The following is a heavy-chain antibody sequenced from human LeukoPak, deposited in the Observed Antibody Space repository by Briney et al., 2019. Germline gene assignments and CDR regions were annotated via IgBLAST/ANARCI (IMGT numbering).Heavy chain of an antibody. D-gene: IGHD4-17*01. CDR1: GYTFTSYY. Sequence: ASVKASCKGSGYTFTSYYMHRVRQAPGQGLEWMGIINPSGGSTSYAQKFQGRVTMTRDMSTSTVYMELSSLRSEDTAVYYCARCSGDYPSTNQYYFDYWGQGALVTVSS. J-gene: IGHJ4*02. CDR2: INPSGGST. V-gene: IGHV1-46*01. CDR3: ARCSGDYPSTNQYYFDY.